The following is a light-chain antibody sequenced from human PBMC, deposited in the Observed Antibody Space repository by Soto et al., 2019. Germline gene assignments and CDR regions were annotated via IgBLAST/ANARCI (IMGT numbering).Light chain of an antibody. J-gene: IGKJ4*01. V-gene: IGKV3-20*01. Sequence: EIVLTQSPGTLSLSPGERATLSCRASQSISSSYLAWYQQKPGQAPRLLIYGASSRTTGIPDRFSGSGSGTDFTLTISRQEPEDFAVYYCQHHGFFGGGTKVEIK. CDR3: QHHGF. CDR1: QSISSSY. CDR2: GAS.